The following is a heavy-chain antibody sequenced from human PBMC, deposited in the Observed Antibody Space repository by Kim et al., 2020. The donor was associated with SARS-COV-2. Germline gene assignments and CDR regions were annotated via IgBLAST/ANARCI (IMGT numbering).Heavy chain of an antibody. CDR3: ARESIAAAGRLRYFDY. D-gene: IGHD6-13*01. CDR2: INPNSGGT. Sequence: ASVKVSCKASGYTFTGYYMHWVRQAPGQGLEWMGWINPNSGGTNYAQKFQGRVTMTRDTSISTAYMELSRLRSDDTAVYYCARESIAAAGRLRYFDYWGQGTLVTVSS. J-gene: IGHJ4*02. V-gene: IGHV1-2*02. CDR1: GYTFTGYY.